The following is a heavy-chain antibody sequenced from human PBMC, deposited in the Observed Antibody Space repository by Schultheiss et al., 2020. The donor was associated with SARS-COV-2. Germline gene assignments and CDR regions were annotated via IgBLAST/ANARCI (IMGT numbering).Heavy chain of an antibody. CDR2: IYHSGST. Sequence: SQTLSLTCPVSGGSVSSGSYYWSWIRQPPGKGLEWIGEIYHSGSTNYNPSLKSRVTISVDTSKNQFSLKLSSVTAADTAVYFCASNYGDYYYYYGMDVWGQGTTVTVSS. CDR1: GGSVSSGSYY. D-gene: IGHD4-17*01. V-gene: IGHV4-30-2*05. J-gene: IGHJ6*02. CDR3: ASNYGDYYYYYGMDV.